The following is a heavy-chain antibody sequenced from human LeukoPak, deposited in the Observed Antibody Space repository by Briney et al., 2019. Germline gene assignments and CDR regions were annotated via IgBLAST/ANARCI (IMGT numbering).Heavy chain of an antibody. D-gene: IGHD6-13*01. CDR1: GFTFSSYA. J-gene: IGHJ4*02. CDR2: INPKSGAA. Sequence: PGRSLRLSCAASGFTFSSYAMHWVRQAPGQGLEWLGWINPKSGAADYAQQFRGRVTMTRDTSINTDYMEMKRVTSDDTAVYYCARGAEAETSPLDFWGQGTLVTVSS. CDR3: ARGAEAETSPLDF. V-gene: IGHV1-2*02.